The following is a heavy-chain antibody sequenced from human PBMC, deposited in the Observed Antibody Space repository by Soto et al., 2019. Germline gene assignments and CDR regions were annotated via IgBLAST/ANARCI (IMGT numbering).Heavy chain of an antibody. D-gene: IGHD6-25*01. CDR3: ARGRTSATEFDP. V-gene: IGHV4-39*01. J-gene: IGHJ5*02. CDR1: GGSISSSSYY. CDR2: IYYSGST. Sequence: QLQLQESGPGLVKPSETLSLTCTVSGGSISSSSYYWGWIRQPPGKGLEWIGSIYYSGSTYYNPSLKRRDTISVDTSKNQFALKLNSVTAADTAVYYCARGRTSATEFDPWGQGTLFTVSS.